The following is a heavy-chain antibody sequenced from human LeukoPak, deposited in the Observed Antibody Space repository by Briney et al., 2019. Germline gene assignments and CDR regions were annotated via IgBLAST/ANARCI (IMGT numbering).Heavy chain of an antibody. CDR2: ISGSGGST. CDR1: GFTFSSYA. V-gene: IGHV3-23*01. CDR3: AKLGYSGYVGSESY. J-gene: IGHJ4*02. Sequence: GGSLRLSCAASGFTFSSYAMSWVRQAPGKGLEWVSAISGSGGSTYYADSVKGRFTISRDNSKYTLYLQMNSLRAEDTAVYYCAKLGYSGYVGSESYWGQGTLATVSS. D-gene: IGHD5-12*01.